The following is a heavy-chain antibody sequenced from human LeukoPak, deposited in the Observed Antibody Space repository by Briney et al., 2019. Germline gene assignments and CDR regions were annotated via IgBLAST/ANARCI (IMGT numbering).Heavy chain of an antibody. J-gene: IGHJ4*02. CDR1: GYSFTSYW. D-gene: IGHD3-10*01. V-gene: IGHV5-51*01. CDR3: ARRDYYGSGSYWGAFDY. Sequence: GESLKISCKGSGYSFTSYWIGWVRQMPGKGLEWMGVVYPGDSDSDTKYSPSFQGQVTISADKSISTAYLQWSSLKASDTAICYCARRDYYGSGSYWGAFDYWGQGTLVTVSS. CDR2: VYPGDSDSDT.